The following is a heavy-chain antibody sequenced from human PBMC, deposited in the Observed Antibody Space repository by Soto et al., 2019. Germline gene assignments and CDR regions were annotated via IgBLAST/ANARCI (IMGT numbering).Heavy chain of an antibody. CDR1: GFTFDDYA. CDR2: ISWNSGSI. D-gene: IGHD2-2*01. V-gene: IGHV3-9*01. Sequence: EVQLVESGGGLVQPGRSLRLSCAASGFTFDDYAMHWVRQAPGKGLEWGSGISWNSGSIGYADSVKGRFTISRDNAKNSLHLQMNSLRAEDTAFYYCAKGFSRYFDYWGQGALVAVSS. J-gene: IGHJ4*02. CDR3: AKGFSRYFDY.